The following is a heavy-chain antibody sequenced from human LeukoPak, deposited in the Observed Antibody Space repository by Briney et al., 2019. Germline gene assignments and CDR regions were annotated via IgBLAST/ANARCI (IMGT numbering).Heavy chain of an antibody. V-gene: IGHV3-23*01. CDR2: ISSSAGSK. D-gene: IGHD5-24*01. Sequence: GGSLRLSCAASGFTFSNFAMTWVRQAPGKGLEWVSSISSSAGSKYYADSVKGRFTISRDNSKNTLYLQMNSLRAEDTAVYYCARGRDGYNWIDYWGQGTLVTVSS. CDR3: ARGRDGYNWIDY. J-gene: IGHJ4*02. CDR1: GFTFSNFA.